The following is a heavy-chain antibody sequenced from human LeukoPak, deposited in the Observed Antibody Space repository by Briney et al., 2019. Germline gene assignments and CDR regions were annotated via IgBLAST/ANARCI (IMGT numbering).Heavy chain of an antibody. J-gene: IGHJ4*02. V-gene: IGHV1-69*04. CDR1: AGIFSIYA. Sequence: GSSVKVSFKASAGIFSIYAISWVRQAPGQGLEWMGRIIPILGIANYAQKFQGRVTITADKSTSTAYMDLSSLRSEDTAVYYCARDLPPYYFDYCGQATLVTVSS. CDR2: IIPILGIA. CDR3: ARDLPPYYFDY.